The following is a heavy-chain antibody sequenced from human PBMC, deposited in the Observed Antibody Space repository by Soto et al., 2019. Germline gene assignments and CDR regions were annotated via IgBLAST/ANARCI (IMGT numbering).Heavy chain of an antibody. Sequence: LSLTCSVSVGSISSYDWSWIRQPPGKGLEWIGYIYYSGSTNYNPSLKSRVTISVDTSKNQFSLKLSSVTAADTAVYYCARRTYDFWSGYHYYFDYWGQGTLVTVSS. V-gene: IGHV4-59*01. D-gene: IGHD3-3*01. CDR3: ARRTYDFWSGYHYYFDY. CDR1: VGSISSYD. J-gene: IGHJ4*02. CDR2: IYYSGST.